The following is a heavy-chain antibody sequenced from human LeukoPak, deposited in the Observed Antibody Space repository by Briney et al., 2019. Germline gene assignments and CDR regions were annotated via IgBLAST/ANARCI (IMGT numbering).Heavy chain of an antibody. Sequence: PSETLSLTCAVSGGSISSNSYYWGWIRQPPGKGLEWIGSINYSGSTYYNPSLKSRVTISVDTSKNQFSLKLSSVTAADTAVYYCARTRYYYNSRSYGAPYYFDYWGQGTLVTVSS. CDR3: ARTRYYYNSRSYGAPYYFDY. CDR1: GGSISSNSYY. V-gene: IGHV4-39*01. D-gene: IGHD3-10*01. CDR2: INYSGST. J-gene: IGHJ4*02.